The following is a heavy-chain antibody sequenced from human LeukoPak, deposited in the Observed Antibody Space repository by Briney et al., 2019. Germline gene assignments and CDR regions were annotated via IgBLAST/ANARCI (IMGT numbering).Heavy chain of an antibody. D-gene: IGHD1-26*01. CDR3: ARLQNYTTHRDY. V-gene: IGHV1-69*04. CDR2: IIPIFGIA. J-gene: IGHJ4*02. CDR1: GGTFSSYA. Sequence: GSSVKVSCKASGGTFSSYAISWVRQAPGQGLEWMGRIIPIFGIANYAQKFQGRVTITADKSTSTAYMELSSLRSEDTAVYYCARLQNYTTHRDYWGQGTLVTVSS.